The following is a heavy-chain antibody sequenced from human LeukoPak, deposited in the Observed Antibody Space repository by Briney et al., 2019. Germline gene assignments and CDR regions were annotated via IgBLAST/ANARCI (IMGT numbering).Heavy chain of an antibody. J-gene: IGHJ5*02. Sequence: PGESLKISCQPSGYSFTSSWIGWVRQMPGKGLEWMGTIFPADSDTRYSPSFQGQVTISVDKSNNTAYLQWSSLKASETAIYYCARLSGGSSWGQGTMVTVSS. D-gene: IGHD2-15*01. V-gene: IGHV5-51*01. CDR2: IFPADSDT. CDR3: ARLSGGSS. CDR1: GYSFTSSW.